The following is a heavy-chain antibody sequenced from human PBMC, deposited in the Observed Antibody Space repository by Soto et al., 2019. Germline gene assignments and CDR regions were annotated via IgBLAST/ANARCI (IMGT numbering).Heavy chain of an antibody. CDR2: INHSGST. D-gene: IGHD3-22*01. Sequence: QVQLQQWGAGLLKPSETLSLTCAVYGGSFSGYYWSWIRQPPGKGLEWIGEINHSGSTNYNPSLKSRVPXXVXTXXNQFSLKLSSVTAADTAVYYCARSAMIVVARTFDYWGQGTLVTVSS. J-gene: IGHJ4*02. V-gene: IGHV4-34*01. CDR3: ARSAMIVVARTFDY. CDR1: GGSFSGYY.